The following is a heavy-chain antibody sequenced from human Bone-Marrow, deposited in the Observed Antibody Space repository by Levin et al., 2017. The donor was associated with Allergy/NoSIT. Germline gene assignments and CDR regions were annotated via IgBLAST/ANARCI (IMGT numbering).Heavy chain of an antibody. V-gene: IGHV3-30*02. Sequence: PGGSLRLSCSASGFTFNNFGFHWVRQAPGKGLEWVAFVGYDADIHFYADFVKGRFTVSRDNSKNTLYLNMKSLTLEDKGVYYCAKEPLNVRDHYYYYGMDVWGQGTTVTVSS. D-gene: IGHD1-1*01. CDR2: VGYDADIH. CDR1: GFTFNNFG. CDR3: AKEPLNVRDHYYYYGMDV. J-gene: IGHJ6*02.